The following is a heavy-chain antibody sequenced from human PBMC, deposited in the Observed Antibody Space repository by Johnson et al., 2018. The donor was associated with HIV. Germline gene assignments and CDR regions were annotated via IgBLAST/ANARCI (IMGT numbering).Heavy chain of an antibody. D-gene: IGHD7-27*01. Sequence: VQLVESGGGVVQPGRSLRLSCAASGFTFSNYAMHWVRQAPGKGLEWVAVISYDGNNKYYADSLKGRFTISRDNSKNKLYLQMNTLRAEDTAVYYCAIDFGLFLGTNDAFDIWGQGTMVTVSS. J-gene: IGHJ3*02. CDR2: ISYDGNNK. V-gene: IGHV3-30*04. CDR1: GFTFSNYA. CDR3: AIDFGLFLGTNDAFDI.